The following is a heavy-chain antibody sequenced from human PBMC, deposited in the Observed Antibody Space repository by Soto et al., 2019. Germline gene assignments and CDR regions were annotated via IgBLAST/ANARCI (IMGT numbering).Heavy chain of an antibody. CDR2: ISGSGGST. V-gene: IGHV3-23*01. Sequence: EVQLLESGGGLVQPGGSLRLSCAASGFTFSSYAMSWVRQAPGKGLEWVSAISGSGGSTYYADSVKGRFTISRDNSKNTLYLQRNSLRAEDTAVYYCAQAPTHYGSGSYYYYWGQGTLVTVSS. D-gene: IGHD3-10*01. CDR3: AQAPTHYGSGSYYYY. CDR1: GFTFSSYA. J-gene: IGHJ4*02.